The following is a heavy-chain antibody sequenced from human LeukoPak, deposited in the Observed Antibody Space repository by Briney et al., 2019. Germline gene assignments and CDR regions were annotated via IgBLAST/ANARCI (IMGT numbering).Heavy chain of an antibody. CDR2: MNPNSGNT. J-gene: IGHJ4*02. CDR1: GYTFTGYY. Sequence: ASVKVSCKTSGYTFTGYYMHWVRQAPGQGLEWMGWMNPNSGNTGYAQKFQGRVTITRNTSISTAYMELSSLRSEDTAVYYCATTGSTHYYDSSGYYALGYWGQGTLVTVSS. CDR3: ATTGSTHYYDSSGYYALGY. D-gene: IGHD3-22*01. V-gene: IGHV1-8*03.